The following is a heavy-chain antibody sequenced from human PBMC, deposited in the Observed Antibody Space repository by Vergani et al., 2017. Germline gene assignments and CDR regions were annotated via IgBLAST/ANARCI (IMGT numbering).Heavy chain of an antibody. D-gene: IGHD3-3*01. CDR1: GGTFSSYA. CDR2: IIPILGIA. Sequence: QVQLVQSGAEVKKPGASVKVSCKASGGTFSSYAISWVRQAPGQGLEWMGRIIPILGIANYAQKFQGRVTITADKYTSTAYMELSSLRSEDTAVYYCAKDGGFLSGSYMDVWGKGTTVTVSS. J-gene: IGHJ6*03. V-gene: IGHV1-69*04. CDR3: AKDGGFLSGSYMDV.